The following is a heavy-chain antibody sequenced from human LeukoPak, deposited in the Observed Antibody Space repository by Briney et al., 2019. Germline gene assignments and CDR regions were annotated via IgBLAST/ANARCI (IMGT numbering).Heavy chain of an antibody. Sequence: SETLSLTCAVSGGSISSGGYSWSWIRQPPGKGLEWIGYIYHSGSTYYNPSLKSRVTISVDRSKNQSSLKLSSVTAADTAVYYCASMVRGPRYFDYWGQGTLVTVSS. CDR2: IYHSGST. D-gene: IGHD3-10*01. J-gene: IGHJ4*02. V-gene: IGHV4-30-2*01. CDR3: ASMVRGPRYFDY. CDR1: GGSISSGGYS.